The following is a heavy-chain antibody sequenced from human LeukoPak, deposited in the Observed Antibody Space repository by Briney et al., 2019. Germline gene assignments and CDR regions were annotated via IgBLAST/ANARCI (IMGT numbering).Heavy chain of an antibody. V-gene: IGHV3-23*01. D-gene: IGHD5-18*01. CDR2: ISGSGGST. Sequence: PGGSLRLSCAASGFTFSSYAMSWVRQAPGKGLEWVSAISGSGGSTYYADSVKGRFTISRDNAKNSLYLQMNSLRAEDTALYYCAKAIQLWFGPADYWGQGTLVTVSS. CDR3: AKAIQLWFGPADY. J-gene: IGHJ4*02. CDR1: GFTFSSYA.